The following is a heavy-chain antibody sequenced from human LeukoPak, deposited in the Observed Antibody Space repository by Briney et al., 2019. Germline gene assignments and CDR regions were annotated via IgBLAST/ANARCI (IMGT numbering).Heavy chain of an antibody. CDR1: GGSISSYY. CDR3: ARHMGLGYSYGYPYFDY. D-gene: IGHD5-18*01. J-gene: IGHJ4*02. V-gene: IGHV4-59*08. Sequence: SETLSLTCTVPGGSISSYYWSWIRQPPGKGLEWIGYIYYSGSTNYNPSAKSRVAISVDTSKNHFSLKLSSVTAADTAVYYCARHMGLGYSYGYPYFDYWGQGTLVTASS. CDR2: IYYSGST.